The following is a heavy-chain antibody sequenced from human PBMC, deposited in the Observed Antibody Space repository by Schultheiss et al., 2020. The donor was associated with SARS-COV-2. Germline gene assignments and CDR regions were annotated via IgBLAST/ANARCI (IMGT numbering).Heavy chain of an antibody. J-gene: IGHJ5*02. CDR3: ARGAKYGSGRFDP. V-gene: IGHV4-34*01. CDR1: GGSFSGYS. Sequence: SETLSLTCAVYGGSFSGYSWSWIRQPPGKGLEWIGEMNHSGSTNYNPSLKSRVTISVDTSKNQFSLKLSSVTAADTAVYYCARGAKYGSGRFDPWGQGTLVTVSS. D-gene: IGHD3-10*01. CDR2: MNHSGST.